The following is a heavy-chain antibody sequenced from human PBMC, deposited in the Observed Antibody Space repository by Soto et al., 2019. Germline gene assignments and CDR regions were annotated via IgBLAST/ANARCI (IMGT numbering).Heavy chain of an antibody. J-gene: IGHJ4*02. CDR2: IRREGSVK. D-gene: IGHD4-17*01. CDR1: GFRFGNYW. V-gene: IGHV3-7*03. Sequence: EVQLVESGGGLVQPGGSLRLSCAPSGFRFGNYWLSWVGRVQGQGLGGVASIRREGSVKHYVDSVTGRFTISRDNAEKSLHLQMNSLRAEDTAVYYCAKLRGDYTVFDYWGQGARVTVSS. CDR3: AKLRGDYTVFDY.